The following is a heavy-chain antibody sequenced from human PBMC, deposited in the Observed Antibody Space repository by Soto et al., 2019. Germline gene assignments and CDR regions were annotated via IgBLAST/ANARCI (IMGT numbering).Heavy chain of an antibody. CDR3: ARIESIARNWFDP. CDR1: GFSFTNYW. Sequence: GESLKISCKTSGFSFTNYWITWVRQVPGKGLEWMGNIDPVDSYANYSPSFQGHVTFSVDTSISTAFLHWSSLRASDSATYFCARIESIARNWFDPWGQGTLVTVSS. J-gene: IGHJ5*02. V-gene: IGHV5-10-1*01. CDR2: IDPVDSYA. D-gene: IGHD6-13*01.